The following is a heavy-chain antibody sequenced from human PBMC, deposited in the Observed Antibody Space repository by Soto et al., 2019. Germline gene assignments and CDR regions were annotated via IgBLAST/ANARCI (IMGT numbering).Heavy chain of an antibody. CDR2: IIPTFGTG. J-gene: IGHJ6*02. CDR3: ASFDGTLVRGGRSSPYEMDV. V-gene: IGHV1-69*01. CDR1: GGTFNNYA. D-gene: IGHD3-10*01. Sequence: QVLLVQSGPEVKKPGSSVKVSCKASGGTFNNYAINWVRQAPGRGREWMGGIIPTFGTGNHAQDFQGRVTITADESTTTAYMELNSLRSEDTAIYYCASFDGTLVRGGRSSPYEMDVWGQGTTVIVSS.